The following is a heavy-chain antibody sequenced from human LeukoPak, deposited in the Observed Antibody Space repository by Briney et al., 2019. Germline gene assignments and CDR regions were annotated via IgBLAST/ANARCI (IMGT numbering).Heavy chain of an antibody. CDR2: IYYSGST. D-gene: IGHD6-19*01. CDR1: GGSISSSSYY. V-gene: IGHV4-39*01. J-gene: IGHJ4*02. CDR3: ARHGSASGWYRSHFDY. Sequence: ASETLSLTCTVSGGSISSSSYYWGWIRQPPGKGLEWIGSIYYSGSTYYSPSLKSRVTMSVDTSKNQFSLKLSSVTAADTAVYYCARHGSASGWYRSHFDYWGQGTLVTVSS.